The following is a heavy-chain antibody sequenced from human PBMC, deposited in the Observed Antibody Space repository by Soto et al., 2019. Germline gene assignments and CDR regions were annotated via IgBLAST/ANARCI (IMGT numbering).Heavy chain of an antibody. D-gene: IGHD3-3*02. V-gene: IGHV1-3*01. CDR2: INAGSGNT. Sequence: QAQLVQSGAEMKKPGASVKVSCKAAGYTFSTYTMNWVRQAPGQSLEWMGWINAGSGNTKYSQNFQGRVSITRDTSASTVYMELTGLKSEDTAMYYCARDTETLGPRANDAIDIWGQGTMVTVSS. CDR1: GYTFSTYT. CDR3: ARDTETLGPRANDAIDI. J-gene: IGHJ3*02.